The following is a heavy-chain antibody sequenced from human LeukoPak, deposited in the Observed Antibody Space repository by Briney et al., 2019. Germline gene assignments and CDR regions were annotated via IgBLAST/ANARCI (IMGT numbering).Heavy chain of an antibody. J-gene: IGHJ4*02. CDR3: ARVLTVVTLFDY. CDR2: IKTSGST. D-gene: IGHD4-23*01. CDR1: GGSISSSSYY. Sequence: PSETLSLTCTVSGGSISSSSYYWGWIRQPVGKGLEWIGHIKTSGSTHYNPSLRSRITISVDTAKNQFSLKLSSVTAADTAVYYCARVLTVVTLFDYWGQGTLVTVSS. V-gene: IGHV4-61*09.